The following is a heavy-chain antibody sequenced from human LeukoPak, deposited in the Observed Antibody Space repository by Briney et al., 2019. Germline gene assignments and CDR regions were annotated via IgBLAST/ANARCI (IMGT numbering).Heavy chain of an antibody. CDR2: ISWNSGSI. CDR3: AKWGPYDILTGRIN. D-gene: IGHD3-9*01. Sequence: GRSLRLSCAASGFTFDDYAMHWVRQAPGKGLEWVSGISWNSGSIGYADSVKGRFTISRDNAKNSLYLQMNSLRAEDTAVYYCAKWGPYDILTGRINWGQGTLVTVSS. V-gene: IGHV3-9*01. CDR1: GFTFDDYA. J-gene: IGHJ4*02.